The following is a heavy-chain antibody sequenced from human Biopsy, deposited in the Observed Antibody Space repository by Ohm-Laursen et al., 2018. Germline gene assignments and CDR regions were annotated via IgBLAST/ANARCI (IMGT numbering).Heavy chain of an antibody. CDR2: FAPENGKT. CDR1: GYAVTEFS. CDR3: AADINVWNVNY. V-gene: IGHV1-24*01. Sequence: GSSVKVSCKASGYAVTEFSMHWVRQAPGKGLGWMGGFAPENGKTIYAQKFQGRVTMTEDTSTDTAYMELSSLRSEDTAVYYCAADINVWNVNYWGQGTQVTVSS. D-gene: IGHD1-1*01. J-gene: IGHJ4*02.